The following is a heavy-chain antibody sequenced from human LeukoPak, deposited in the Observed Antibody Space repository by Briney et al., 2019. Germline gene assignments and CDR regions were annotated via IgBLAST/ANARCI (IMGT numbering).Heavy chain of an antibody. D-gene: IGHD2-15*01. J-gene: IGHJ4*02. CDR2: ISGSGGST. CDR1: GFTFSSYA. V-gene: IGHV3-23*01. CDR3: AKDGYRSGGSCQVSYFDY. Sequence: AGGSLRLSCAASGFTFSSYAMSWVRQAPGKGLEWVSAISGSGGSTYYADSVKGRFTISRDNSKNTLYLQMNSLRAEDTAVYYCAKDGYRSGGSCQVSYFDYWGQGTLVTVSS.